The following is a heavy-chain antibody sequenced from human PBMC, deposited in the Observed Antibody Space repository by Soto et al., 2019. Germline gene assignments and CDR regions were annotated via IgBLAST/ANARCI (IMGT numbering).Heavy chain of an antibody. J-gene: IGHJ6*02. V-gene: IGHV3-74*01. CDR1: GFTFRNYW. D-gene: IGHD2-8*01. Sequence: EEQLVESWGDLVQPGGSLTLSCAVSGFTFRNYWMHWVRQAPGEGLAWVSQINGDGRSATYADSVRGRFTISRDNAKNTLYLQMNSLSAEDTAVYYCIRGGVLYGLDVWGQGTSVTVSS. CDR3: IRGGVLYGLDV. CDR2: INGDGRSA.